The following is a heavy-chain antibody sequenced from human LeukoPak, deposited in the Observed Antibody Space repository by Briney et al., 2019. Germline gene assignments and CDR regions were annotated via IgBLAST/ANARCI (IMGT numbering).Heavy chain of an antibody. CDR2: VTYSGTT. CDR1: GGSVSSSSYC. CDR3: ARVSGSYFDY. V-gene: IGHV4-39*01. Sequence: SETLSLTCNVSGGSVSSSSYCWGWVRQPPGKGPEWIGSVTYSGTTYYNPSLQSRVTVSVDTSKNQFSLKLSSVTAADTAVYYCARVSGSYFDYWGQGTLVTVSS. D-gene: IGHD1-26*01. J-gene: IGHJ4*02.